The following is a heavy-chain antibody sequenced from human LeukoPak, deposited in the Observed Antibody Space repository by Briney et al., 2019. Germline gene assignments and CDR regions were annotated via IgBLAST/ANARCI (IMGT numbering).Heavy chain of an antibody. CDR1: GFTFSSYG. D-gene: IGHD5-18*01. Sequence: GGSLRLSCAASGFTFSSYGMHWVRQAPGKGLEWVAVIWYDGSNKYYADSVKGRFTISRDNSKNTLYLQMNSLRGEDTAVYYCAREAGYSYGIDYWGQGTLVTVSS. CDR2: IWYDGSNK. V-gene: IGHV3-33*01. CDR3: AREAGYSYGIDY. J-gene: IGHJ4*02.